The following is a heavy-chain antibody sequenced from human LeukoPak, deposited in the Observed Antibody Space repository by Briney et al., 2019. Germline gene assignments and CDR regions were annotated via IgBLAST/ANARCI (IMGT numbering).Heavy chain of an antibody. CDR1: GGSFSGYN. Sequence: SETLSLTCAVYGGSFSGYNWNWIRQPPGEGLEWIGEINHSGSTNYNPSLKSRVTISVDKSRNQFSLKLSSVTAADTAVYYCARIRAGGGFDYWGQGTLVTVSS. J-gene: IGHJ4*02. V-gene: IGHV4-34*01. CDR2: INHSGST. D-gene: IGHD6-13*01. CDR3: ARIRAGGGFDY.